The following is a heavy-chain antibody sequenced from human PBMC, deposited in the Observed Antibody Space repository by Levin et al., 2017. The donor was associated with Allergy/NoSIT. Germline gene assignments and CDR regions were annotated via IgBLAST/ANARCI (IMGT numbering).Heavy chain of an antibody. CDR2: IHYSGTT. V-gene: IGHV4-59*01. CDR1: GFSINKSY. CDR3: ASGIAEAGSSDAFDT. Sequence: SETLSLTCTVSGFSINKSYWSWIRQPPGKGLEWIGHIHYSGTTNRNPSLKSRVTISIDTSNNQFSLRLTSVTAADTAVYYCASGIAEAGSSDAFDTWGPGTMVTVSS. J-gene: IGHJ3*02. D-gene: IGHD6-19*01.